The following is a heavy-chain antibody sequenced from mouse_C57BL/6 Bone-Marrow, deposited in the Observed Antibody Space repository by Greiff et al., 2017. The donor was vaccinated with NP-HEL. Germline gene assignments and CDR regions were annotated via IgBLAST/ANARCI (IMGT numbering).Heavy chain of an antibody. CDR1: GYTFTDYY. J-gene: IGHJ2*01. V-gene: IGHV1-19*01. D-gene: IGHD2-5*01. CDR2: INPYNGGT. Sequence: VQLQQSGPVLMKPGASVKMSCKASGYTFTDYYMNWVKQSHGKSLEWIGVINPYNGGTSYNQKFKGKATLTVDKSSSTAYMELNSLTSEDSAVYYCARDSNSFFFDYWGQGTTLTVSS. CDR3: ARDSNSFFFDY.